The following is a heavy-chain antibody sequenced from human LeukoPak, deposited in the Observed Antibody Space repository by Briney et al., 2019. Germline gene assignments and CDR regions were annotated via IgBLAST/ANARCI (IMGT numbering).Heavy chain of an antibody. CDR2: ISYDGSNK. J-gene: IGHJ4*02. V-gene: IGHV3-30*03. D-gene: IGHD3-3*01. Sequence: GRSLRLSCAASGFTFSSYGMHWVRQAPGKGLEWVAVISYDGSNKYYADSVKGRFTISRDNSKNTLYLQMNSLRAEDTAVYFCAREVEVGDFWSGYYWGQGTLVTVSS. CDR3: AREVEVGDFWSGYY. CDR1: GFTFSSYG.